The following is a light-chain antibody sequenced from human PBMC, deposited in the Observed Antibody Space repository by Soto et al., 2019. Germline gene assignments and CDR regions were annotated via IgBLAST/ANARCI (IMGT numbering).Light chain of an antibody. Sequence: QAVVTQDPSLTVSPGGTVTLTCGSSTGAVVSGHYPYWFQQRPGQAPRTLIYDTSNRHSWTPARFSGSLLGGKAALTLSGAEPEDEADYYCLLSYNGAYVVFGGGTKLTVL. CDR3: LLSYNGAYVV. V-gene: IGLV7-46*01. CDR1: TGAVVSGHY. CDR2: DTS. J-gene: IGLJ2*01.